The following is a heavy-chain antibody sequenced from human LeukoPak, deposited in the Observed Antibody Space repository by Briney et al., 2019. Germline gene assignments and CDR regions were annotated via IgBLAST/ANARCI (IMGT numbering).Heavy chain of an antibody. CDR3: ARDLNYYGSGTLIGIDY. Sequence: GGSLRLSCAASGFTFSSYAMHWVRQAPGKGLEWVAVISYDGSNKYYADSVKCRFTISRDNSKNTLYLQMNSLRAEDTAVYYCARDLNYYGSGTLIGIDYWGQGTLVTVSS. V-gene: IGHV3-30-3*01. CDR1: GFTFSSYA. D-gene: IGHD3-10*01. J-gene: IGHJ4*02. CDR2: ISYDGSNK.